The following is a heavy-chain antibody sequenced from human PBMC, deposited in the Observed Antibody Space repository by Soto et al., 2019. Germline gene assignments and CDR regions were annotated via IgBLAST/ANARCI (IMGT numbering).Heavy chain of an antibody. D-gene: IGHD3-9*01. V-gene: IGHV4-31*03. CDR3: ARDPSTHFLTGPTFVFDV. CDR2: IYYSGST. Sequence: QVQLQESGPGLVKPSQTLSLICTVSGDSINSGGSYWNWIRQHPGKGLEWIGSIYYSGSTYYNPSLRSRATISVDTSMTQFSLQLSSVTAADTAIYYCARDPSTHFLTGPTFVFDVWGQGTMVNVSS. J-gene: IGHJ3*01. CDR1: GDSINSGGSY.